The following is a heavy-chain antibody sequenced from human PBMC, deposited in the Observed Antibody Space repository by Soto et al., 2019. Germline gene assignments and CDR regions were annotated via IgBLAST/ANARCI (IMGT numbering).Heavy chain of an antibody. CDR1: GGTFSSYA. CDR2: IIPVLGTT. J-gene: IGHJ4*02. D-gene: IGHD1-26*01. Sequence: GASVKVSCKASGGTFSSYAINWVRQAPGQGLEWMGGIIPVLGTTKYAQKFQGRVKVTADESTTTAYMELSSLRSEDTAVYYCARDLSGGTARFDYWGQGALVTVSS. CDR3: ARDLSGGTARFDY. V-gene: IGHV1-69*13.